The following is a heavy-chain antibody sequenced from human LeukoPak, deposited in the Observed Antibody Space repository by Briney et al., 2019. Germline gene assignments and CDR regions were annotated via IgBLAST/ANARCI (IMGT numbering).Heavy chain of an antibody. CDR1: GYSISSGYY. CDR3: ARADDYYDSSGYREEVFDY. V-gene: IGHV4-38-2*02. CDR2: IYHSGST. D-gene: IGHD3-22*01. J-gene: IGHJ4*02. Sequence: SETLSLTCTVSGYSISSGYYWGWIRQPPGKGLEWIGSIYHSGSTYYNPSLKSRVTISVDTSKNQFSLKLTSVTAADTAVYYCARADDYYDSSGYREEVFDYWGQGTLVTVSS.